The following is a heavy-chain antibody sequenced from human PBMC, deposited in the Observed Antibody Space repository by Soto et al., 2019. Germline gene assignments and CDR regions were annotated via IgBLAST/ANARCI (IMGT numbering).Heavy chain of an antibody. CDR2: INSDGSVS. CDR3: ARGDCVGGTCYSLAGSFYYYMDV. D-gene: IGHD2-15*01. V-gene: IGHV3-74*02. CDR1: GITFSNYW. Sequence: EVQLVESGGGLVQPGGSLRLSCAASGITFSNYWMYWVRQAPGKGLEWVSRINSDGSVSSYADSVKGRLTISRDNVKNTLYLQRDSLRAEDTAVYYCARGDCVGGTCYSLAGSFYYYMDVCGKGTTVTVFS. J-gene: IGHJ6*03.